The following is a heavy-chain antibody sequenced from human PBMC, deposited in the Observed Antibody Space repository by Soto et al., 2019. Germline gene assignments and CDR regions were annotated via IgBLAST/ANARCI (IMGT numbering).Heavy chain of an antibody. V-gene: IGHV1-2*02. CDR3: ATQNTYYYIFTGYSN. J-gene: IGHJ4*01. CDR1: GYTFTGYY. CDR2: TNPNSGGT. D-gene: IGHD3-9*01. Sequence: ASVKVSCKASGYTFTGYYMHWVRQAPGQGLEWMGWTNPNSGGTNYAQKFQGRVTMTRDTSISTAYMELSRLRSDDTAVYYCATQNTYYYIFTGYSNWGKGTLVTASS.